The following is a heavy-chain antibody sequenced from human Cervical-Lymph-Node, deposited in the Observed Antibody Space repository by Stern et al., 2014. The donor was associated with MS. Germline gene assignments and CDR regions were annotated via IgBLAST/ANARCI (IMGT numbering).Heavy chain of an antibody. J-gene: IGHJ4*02. D-gene: IGHD1-1*01. V-gene: IGHV4-4*02. Sequence: QVQLQESGPGLVEPSGTLSLTCAVSGASISNEYWWTWVRQPPGKGLEWIGEIYHSESTQYNPSLKSPVTITVDKSKKQFSLKLSSVTAADTAVYYCATRTGTDDYWGQGTQVTVSS. CDR2: IYHSEST. CDR3: ATRTGTDDY. CDR1: GASISNEYW.